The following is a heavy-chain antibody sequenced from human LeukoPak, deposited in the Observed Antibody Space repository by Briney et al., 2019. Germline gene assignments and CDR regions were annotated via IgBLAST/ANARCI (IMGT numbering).Heavy chain of an antibody. V-gene: IGHV4-34*01. CDR3: ARRRGWLPFDY. CDR2: INHSGST. D-gene: IGHD6-19*01. J-gene: IGHJ4*02. CDR1: GGSFSGYY. Sequence: SETLSLTCAVYGGSFSGYYWSWIRQPPGKGLEWIGEINHSGSTNYNPSLKNRVTISVDTSKNQFSLKLSSVTAADTAVYYCARRRGWLPFDYWGQGTLVTVSS.